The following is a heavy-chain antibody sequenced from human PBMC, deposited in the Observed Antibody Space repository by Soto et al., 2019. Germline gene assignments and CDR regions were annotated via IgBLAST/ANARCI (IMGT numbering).Heavy chain of an antibody. CDR3: ACSVTVVVVAAAYYY. V-gene: IGHV1-69*13. CDR2: IIPIFGTA. CDR1: GGTFSSYA. J-gene: IGHJ4*02. Sequence: ASVKVSCKASGGTFSSYAISWVRQAPGQGLEWMGGIIPIFGTANYAQKFQGRVTITADESTSTAYMELSSLRSEDTAVYYCACSVTVVVVAAAYYYWGQGTLVTVSS. D-gene: IGHD2-15*01.